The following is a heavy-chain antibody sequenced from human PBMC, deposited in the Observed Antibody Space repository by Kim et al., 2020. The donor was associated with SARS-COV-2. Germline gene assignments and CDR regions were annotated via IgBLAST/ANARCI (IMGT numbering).Heavy chain of an antibody. CDR3: ARQGFSDYDYVWGSYRSDYYGMDV. J-gene: IGHJ6*02. Sequence: SETLSLTCTVSGGSISSSSYYWGWIRQPPGKGLEWIGSIYYSGSTYYNPSLKSRVTISVDTSKNQFSLKLSSVTAADTAVYYCARQGFSDYDYVWGSYRSDYYGMDVWGQGTTVTVSS. CDR2: IYYSGST. D-gene: IGHD3-16*02. V-gene: IGHV4-39*01. CDR1: GGSISSSSYY.